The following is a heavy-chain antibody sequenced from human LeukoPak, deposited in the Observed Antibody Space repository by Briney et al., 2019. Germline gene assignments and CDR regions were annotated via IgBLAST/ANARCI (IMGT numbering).Heavy chain of an antibody. J-gene: IGHJ4*02. V-gene: IGHV3-74*01. CDR3: ARGPSSNWPGLDF. CDR2: ISPTGSTT. CDR1: GFSFSGHW. D-gene: IGHD1-1*01. Sequence: GGSLRLSCAASGFSFSGHWMHWARQLPGKGLVWVSRISPTGSTTSYADSVKGRFTVSRDNAKNTLYLQVNNLRAEDTAVYYWARGPSSNWPGLDFGAQGTLPTVSS.